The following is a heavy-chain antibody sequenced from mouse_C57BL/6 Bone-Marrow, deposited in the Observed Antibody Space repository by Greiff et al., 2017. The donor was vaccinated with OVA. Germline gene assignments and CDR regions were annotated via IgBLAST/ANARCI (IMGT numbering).Heavy chain of an antibody. CDR3: ERHGSSPYYAMDY. J-gene: IGHJ4*01. D-gene: IGHD1-1*01. V-gene: IGHV1-7*01. CDR2: INPSSGYT. CDR1: GYTFTSYW. Sequence: QVQLQQSGAELAKPGASVKLSCKASGYTFTSYWMHWVKQRPGQGLEWIGYINPSSGYTKYNQKFKDKATLTADKSSSTAYMQLSSLTYEDSAVYYCERHGSSPYYAMDYWGQGTSVTVSS.